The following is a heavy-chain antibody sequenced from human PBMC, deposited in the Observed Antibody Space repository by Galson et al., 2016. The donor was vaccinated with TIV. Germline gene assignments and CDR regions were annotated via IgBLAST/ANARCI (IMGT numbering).Heavy chain of an antibody. D-gene: IGHD3-16*01. CDR3: SRVRNGGGWT. CDR2: IDPNSGGT. Sequence: SVKVSCKASGYTFTGYYMHWVRQAPGQGLEWMGWIDPNSGGTNYAQKFQGRVTITGDTSIITAYMEVTRLTSDDTAIYYCSRVRNGGGWTWGQGTLVTVSS. J-gene: IGHJ5*02. CDR1: GYTFTGYY. V-gene: IGHV1-2*02.